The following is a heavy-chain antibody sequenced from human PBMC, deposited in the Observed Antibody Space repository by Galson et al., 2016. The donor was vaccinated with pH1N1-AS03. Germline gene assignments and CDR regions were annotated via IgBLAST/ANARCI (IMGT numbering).Heavy chain of an antibody. CDR2: IIPIFRTP. D-gene: IGHD3-22*01. CDR1: GGTFSSYV. CDR3: ASPPNYFDTSGYYLYFDY. J-gene: IGHJ4*02. Sequence: SVKVSCKASGGTFSSYVISWVRQAPGQGLEWMGGIIPIFRTPKYAQKFQGRVTITADESTSTAYMERSSLRYEDTAVYYCASPPNYFDTSGYYLYFDYWGQGTLVTVSS. V-gene: IGHV1-69*13.